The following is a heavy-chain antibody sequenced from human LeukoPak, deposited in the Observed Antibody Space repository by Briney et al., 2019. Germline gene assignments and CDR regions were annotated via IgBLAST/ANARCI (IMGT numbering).Heavy chain of an antibody. V-gene: IGHV4-34*01. Sequence: TSETLSLTCAVYGGSFSGYYWSWIRQPPGKGLEWIGEINHSGSTNYNPSLKSRVTISVDTSKNQFSLKLSSVTAADTAVYYCARGGWLRPSDYWGQGTLVTVSS. J-gene: IGHJ4*02. D-gene: IGHD5-12*01. CDR1: GGSFSGYY. CDR3: ARGGWLRPSDY. CDR2: INHSGST.